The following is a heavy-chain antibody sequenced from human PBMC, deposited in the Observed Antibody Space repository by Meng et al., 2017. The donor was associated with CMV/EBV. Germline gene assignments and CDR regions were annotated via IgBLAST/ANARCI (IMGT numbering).Heavy chain of an antibody. J-gene: IGHJ4*02. D-gene: IGHD1-26*01. CDR2: IYYSGSI. CDR1: GGSVSSGSYY. Sequence: SETLSLTCTVSGGSVSSGSYYWSWIRQPPGKGLEWIGYIYYSGSINYNPSLKSRVTISVDTSKNQFSLKLSSVTAADTAVYYCARGLRGSYPLDYWGQGTLVTVSS. V-gene: IGHV4-61*01. CDR3: ARGLRGSYPLDY.